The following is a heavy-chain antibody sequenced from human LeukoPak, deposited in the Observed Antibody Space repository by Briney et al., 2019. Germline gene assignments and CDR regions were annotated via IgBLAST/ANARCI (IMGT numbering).Heavy chain of an antibody. V-gene: IGHV3-30-3*01. J-gene: IGHJ3*01. Sequence: GGSLRLSCAASGFTFSSYAMHWVRQAPGKGLEWVAVISYDGSNKYYADSVKGRFTISRDNSKNTLYLQMNSLTTEDTAVYYCARGGDFGVPAPLGIDAFDFWGPGTMVTVSS. CDR1: GFTFSSYA. D-gene: IGHD2-2*01. CDR2: ISYDGSNK. CDR3: ARGGDFGVPAPLGIDAFDF.